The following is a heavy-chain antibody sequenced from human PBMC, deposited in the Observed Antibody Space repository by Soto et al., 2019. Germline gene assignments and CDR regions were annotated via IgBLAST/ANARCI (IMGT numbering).Heavy chain of an antibody. Sequence: GGSLRLSCAASGFTFSSYAITWVRQAPGKGLEWVSAISGGGTRTYYADSVKGRFTISRDNSKNTLYLQMNSLRADDTAVYYCAKDMRPMGTYDAFDIWGQGTMVTVSS. CDR3: AKDMRPMGTYDAFDI. CDR1: GFTFSSYA. D-gene: IGHD1-1*01. CDR2: ISGGGTRT. J-gene: IGHJ3*02. V-gene: IGHV3-23*01.